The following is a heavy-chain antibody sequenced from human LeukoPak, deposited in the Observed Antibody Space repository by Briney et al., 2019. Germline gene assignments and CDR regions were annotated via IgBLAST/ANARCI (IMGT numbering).Heavy chain of an antibody. V-gene: IGHV4-59*01. J-gene: IGHJ4*02. CDR1: GGSISSYY. CDR3: ARVNYDFWSGYYEYYFDY. CDR2: IYYSGST. D-gene: IGHD3-3*01. Sequence: KTSETLSLTCTVSGGSISSYYWSWIRQPPGKGLEWIGYIYYSGSTNYNPSLKSRVTISVDTSKNQFSLKLSSVTAADTAVYYCARVNYDFWSGYYEYYFDYWGQGTLVTVSS.